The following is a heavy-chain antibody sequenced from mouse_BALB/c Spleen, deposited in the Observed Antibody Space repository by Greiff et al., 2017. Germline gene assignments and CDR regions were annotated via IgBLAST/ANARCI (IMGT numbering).Heavy chain of an antibody. J-gene: IGHJ3*01. CDR3: ARQGRGNYDWFAY. Sequence: EVQVVESGGGLVKPGGSLKLSCAASGFTFSSYAMSWVRQTPEKRLEWVATISSGGSYTYYPDSVKGRFTISRDNAKNTLYLQMSSLRSEDTAMYYCARQGRGNYDWFAYWGQGTLVTVSA. CDR1: GFTFSSYA. D-gene: IGHD2-1*01. CDR2: ISSGGSYT. V-gene: IGHV5-9-3*01.